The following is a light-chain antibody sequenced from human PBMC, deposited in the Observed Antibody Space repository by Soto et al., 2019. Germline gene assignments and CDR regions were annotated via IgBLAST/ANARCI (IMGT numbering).Light chain of an antibody. V-gene: IGLV2-14*01. CDR2: EVT. CDR1: SSDVGGYNY. CDR3: SSFTSRSTLL. J-gene: IGLJ3*02. Sequence: QSALTQPASVSGSLGQSITISCTGTSSDVGGYNYVSWYQHHPGKDPKVVIFEVTKRPSGVSSRFSGSKSGNTASLTVSGLQAEDEGDYYCSSFTSRSTLLFGGGTKLTVL.